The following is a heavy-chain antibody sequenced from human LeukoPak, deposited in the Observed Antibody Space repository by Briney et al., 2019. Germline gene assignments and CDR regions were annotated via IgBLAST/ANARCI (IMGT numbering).Heavy chain of an antibody. J-gene: IGHJ4*02. D-gene: IGHD4-17*01. V-gene: IGHV3-20*04. CDR1: GFTFSSYA. CDR3: ARDSYGDYSVFDY. Sequence: GGSLRLSCAASGFTFSSYAMSWVRQAPGKGLGWVSGINWNGGSTGYADSVKGRFTISRDNAKNSLYLQMNSLRAEDTALYYCARDSYGDYSVFDYWGQGTLVTVSS. CDR2: INWNGGST.